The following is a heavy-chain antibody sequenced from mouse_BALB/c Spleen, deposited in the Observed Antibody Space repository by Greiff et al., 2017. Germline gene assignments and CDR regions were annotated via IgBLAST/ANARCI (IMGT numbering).Heavy chain of an antibody. CDR1: GFTFSSFG. Sequence: EVHLVESGGGLVQPGGSRKLSCAASGFTFSSFGMHWVRQAPEKGLEWVAYISSGSSTIYYADTVKGRFTISRDNPKNTLFLQMTSLRSEDTAMYYCARDPYAMDYWGQGTSVTVSS. CDR2: ISSGSSTI. V-gene: IGHV5-17*02. J-gene: IGHJ4*01. CDR3: ARDPYAMDY.